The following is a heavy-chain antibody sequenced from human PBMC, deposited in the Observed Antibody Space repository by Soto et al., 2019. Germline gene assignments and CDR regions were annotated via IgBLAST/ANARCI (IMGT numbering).Heavy chain of an antibody. J-gene: IGHJ6*02. Sequence: HPGGSLRLSCAASGFTFSSYAMHWVRQAPGKGLEWVAVISSDGSNKYYADSVKGRFTISREHSKNTLYLQMNSLRAEDTAVYYCARLSRGHNYDFWSGSGSDVWGQGTTVTVS. CDR3: ARLSRGHNYDFWSGSGSDV. CDR1: GFTFSSYA. V-gene: IGHV3-30-3*01. CDR2: ISSDGSNK. D-gene: IGHD3-3*01.